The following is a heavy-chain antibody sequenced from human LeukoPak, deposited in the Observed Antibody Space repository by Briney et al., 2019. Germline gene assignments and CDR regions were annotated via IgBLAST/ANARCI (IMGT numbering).Heavy chain of an antibody. CDR1: GGSISSYY. J-gene: IGHJ4*02. CDR2: ISYSGSN. Sequence: SEPVSLTCTVSGGSISSYYWSWIRHPPGKGLEGFGYISYSGSNNYHPTRNTRVTISVDTSKNQFSLKLSSVTAADTAVYYCARRVVTGSFDYWGQGTLVTVSS. D-gene: IGHD1-14*01. CDR3: ARRVVTGSFDY. V-gene: IGHV4-59*08.